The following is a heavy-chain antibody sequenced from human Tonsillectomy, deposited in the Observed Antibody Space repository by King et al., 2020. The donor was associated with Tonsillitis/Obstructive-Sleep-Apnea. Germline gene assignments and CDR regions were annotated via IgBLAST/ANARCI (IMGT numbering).Heavy chain of an antibody. CDR1: GYTFTSYG. CDR3: ARDTGAPTEYSISWYGNFDY. V-gene: IGHV1-18*01. J-gene: IGHJ4*02. Sequence: QLVQSGAEVKKPGASVKVSCKASGYTFTSYGISWVRQAPGQGLEWMGWISAYNGNTNYAQKLQGRVTMTTDTSTSTAYMELRSLRSDDTAVYYCARDTGAPTEYSISWYGNFDYWGQGTLVTVSS. CDR2: ISAYNGNT. D-gene: IGHD6-13*01.